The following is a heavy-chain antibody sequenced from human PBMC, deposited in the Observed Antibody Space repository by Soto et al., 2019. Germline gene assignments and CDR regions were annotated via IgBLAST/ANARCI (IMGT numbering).Heavy chain of an antibody. CDR3: ASGRGPPVHFDY. D-gene: IGHD3-10*01. CDR1: GGSISSYY. J-gene: IGHJ4*02. V-gene: IGHV4-59*08. Sequence: QVQLQESGPGLVKPSETLSLTCTVSGGSISSYYWSWIRQPPGKGLEWIGYIYYSGSTNYNPSLKSRVTISVDTSKNQFSLKLSSVTAADTAVYYCASGRGPPVHFDYWGQGTLVTVSS. CDR2: IYYSGST.